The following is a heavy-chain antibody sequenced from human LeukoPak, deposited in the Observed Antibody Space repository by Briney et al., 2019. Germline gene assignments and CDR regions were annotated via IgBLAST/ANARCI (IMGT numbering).Heavy chain of an antibody. V-gene: IGHV4-59*08. J-gene: IGHJ2*01. CDR3: AGRAYFDTSGYSPAAGYFDL. Sequence: PSETLSLTCTVSGGSIFSSYWNWIRQPPGTGLEWIGYIYSTGITSYNPSLKSRGTISIATSKNQFSLRLNSVTAADTAFYYCAGRAYFDTSGYSPAAGYFDLWGRGTLVTVSS. CDR2: IYSTGIT. D-gene: IGHD3-22*01. CDR1: GGSIFSSY.